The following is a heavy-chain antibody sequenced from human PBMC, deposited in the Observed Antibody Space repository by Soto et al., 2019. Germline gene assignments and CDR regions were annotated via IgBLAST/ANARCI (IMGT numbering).Heavy chain of an antibody. J-gene: IGHJ4*02. CDR3: ARDSGNLGNWAYFFDY. CDR1: GYTFTDFG. D-gene: IGHD7-27*01. V-gene: IGHV1-18*01. Sequence: QGQLVQSGAEVKKPGASVKVSCKASGYTFTDFGISWVRQAPGQGLEWMGWISAYNSNTNYAQKVQGRVTMTTDTSPSTAYMELRNLTSGATAVYYCARDSGNLGNWAYFFDYWGQGTLVTVSS. CDR2: ISAYNSNT.